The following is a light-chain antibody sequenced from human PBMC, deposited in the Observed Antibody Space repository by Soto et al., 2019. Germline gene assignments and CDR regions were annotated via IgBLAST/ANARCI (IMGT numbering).Light chain of an antibody. J-gene: IGKJ4*01. CDR2: AAS. CDR1: QGISSY. Sequence: AIRMTQSPSSFSASTGDRVTITCRASQGISSYLAWYQQKPGKAPNLLIYAASTLQSGVPSRFSGSGSGTDFTLTISCLHSEDFATYFCQQYYSYPLTFGGGTKVEIK. CDR3: QQYYSYPLT. V-gene: IGKV1-8*01.